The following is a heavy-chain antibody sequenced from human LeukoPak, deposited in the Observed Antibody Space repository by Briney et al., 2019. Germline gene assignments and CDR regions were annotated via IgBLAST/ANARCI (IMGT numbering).Heavy chain of an antibody. V-gene: IGHV4-38-2*02. CDR3: ARTHSSSRLDY. CDR1: GYSISSGYY. J-gene: IGHJ4*02. Sequence: SETLSLTCTVSGYSISSGYYWGWIRQPPGKGLEWIGSIYHSGSTYYNPSLKSRVTISVDTSKNQFSLKLSSVTAADTAVYYCARTHSSSRLDYWGQGTLVTVSS. D-gene: IGHD6-13*01. CDR2: IYHSGST.